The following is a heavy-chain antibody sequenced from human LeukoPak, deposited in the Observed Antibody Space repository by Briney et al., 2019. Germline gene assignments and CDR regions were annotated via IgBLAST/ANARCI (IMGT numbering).Heavy chain of an antibody. D-gene: IGHD2-15*01. CDR1: GGSFSGYY. V-gene: IGHV4-34*01. CDR3: ARRPRGWFLYFDY. CDR2: IYYSGST. J-gene: IGHJ4*02. Sequence: SETLSLTCAVYGGSFSGYYWSWIRRPPGKGLEWIGSIYYSGSTYYNPSLKSRVTISVDTSKNQFSLKLSSVTAADTAVYYCARRPRGWFLYFDYWGQGTLVTVSS.